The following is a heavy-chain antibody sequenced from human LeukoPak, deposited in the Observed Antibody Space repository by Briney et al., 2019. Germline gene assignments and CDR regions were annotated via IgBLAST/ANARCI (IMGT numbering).Heavy chain of an antibody. Sequence: HPGGSLRLSCAASGFSFSSYNMNWVRQAPGKGPEWVSYISATTGKIYYADSVKGRFTISRDNAKSALYLELNSLRAEDTAVYYCVRAFNGNSYGYGFWGQGTLVTVSS. V-gene: IGHV3-48*04. D-gene: IGHD5-18*01. CDR3: VRAFNGNSYGYGF. J-gene: IGHJ4*02. CDR1: GFSFSSYN. CDR2: ISATTGKI.